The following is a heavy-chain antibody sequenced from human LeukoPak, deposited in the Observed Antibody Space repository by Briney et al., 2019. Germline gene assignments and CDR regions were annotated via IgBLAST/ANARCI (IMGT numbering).Heavy chain of an antibody. CDR3: ARSSARRDSSGYYYL. Sequence: ASVKVSCKASGYTFTSYAMHWVRQAPGQRLEWMGWINAGNGNTKYSQKFQGRVTITRDTSASTAYMELSSLRSEDTAVYYCARSSARRDSSGYYYLWGQGTLVTVSS. J-gene: IGHJ4*02. CDR2: INAGNGNT. D-gene: IGHD3-22*01. CDR1: GYTFTSYA. V-gene: IGHV1-3*01.